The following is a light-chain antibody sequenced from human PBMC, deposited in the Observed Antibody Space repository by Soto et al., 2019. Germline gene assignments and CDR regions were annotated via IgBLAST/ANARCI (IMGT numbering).Light chain of an antibody. J-gene: IGKJ4*01. CDR3: QQYYNTPLT. V-gene: IGKV4-1*01. Sequence: DIVMTQSPDSLAVSLGERATINCKSSQSILYSSNNMNYLAWYQQKPGQPPKLLIYWASTRESGVPDRFSGSGSGTDFTLTISALQAEDVAIYYCQQYYNTPLTFGGGTKVEIK. CDR2: WAS. CDR1: QSILYSSNNMNY.